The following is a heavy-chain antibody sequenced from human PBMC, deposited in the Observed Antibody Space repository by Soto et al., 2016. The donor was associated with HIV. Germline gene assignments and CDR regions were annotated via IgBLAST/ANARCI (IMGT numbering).Heavy chain of an antibody. CDR2: ISGSGGST. CDR3: ARGGEYYDILTGY. D-gene: IGHD3-9*01. J-gene: IGHJ4*02. Sequence: EVHLLESGGGLVQPGGSLRLSCAASKFTFSSYAMSWVRQAPGKGLEWVSAISGSGGSTYYADSVKGRFTISRDNAKNTLYLQMNSLRAEDTAVYYCARGGEYYDILTGYWGQGTLVTSPQ. CDR1: KFTFSSYA. V-gene: IGHV3-23*01.